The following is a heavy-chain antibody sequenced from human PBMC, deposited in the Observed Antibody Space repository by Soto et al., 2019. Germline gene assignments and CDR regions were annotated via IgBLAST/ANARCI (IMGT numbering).Heavy chain of an antibody. CDR1: GFTFDTYG. J-gene: IGHJ6*02. CDR3: ARADCTGAYCYSWPFNYGVDV. D-gene: IGHD2-15*01. CDR2: IWYDGSNK. Sequence: QVQLVESGGGVVQPGGSLRLSCTTSGFTFDTYGMHWVRQAPGKGLEWVAIIWYDGSNKYYADSVKGRFTISRDNSKNTLYLQMNSRRVEDTAVYYCARADCTGAYCYSWPFNYGVDVWGQGTTVTVSS. V-gene: IGHV3-33*01.